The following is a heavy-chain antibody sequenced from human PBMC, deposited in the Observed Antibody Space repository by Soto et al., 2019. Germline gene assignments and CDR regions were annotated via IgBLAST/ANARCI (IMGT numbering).Heavy chain of an antibody. CDR1: GYTLTELS. Sequence: ASVKVSCKVSGYTLTELSMHWARQAPGKGLEWMGGFDPEDGETIYAQKFQGRVTMTEDTSTDTAYMELSSLRSEDTAVYYCATANPNYYDSSGRFDYWGQGTLVTVSS. CDR3: ATANPNYYDSSGRFDY. D-gene: IGHD3-22*01. V-gene: IGHV1-24*01. CDR2: FDPEDGET. J-gene: IGHJ4*02.